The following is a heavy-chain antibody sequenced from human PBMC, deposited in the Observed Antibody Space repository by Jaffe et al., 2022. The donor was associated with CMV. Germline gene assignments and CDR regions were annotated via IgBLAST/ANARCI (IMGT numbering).Heavy chain of an antibody. Sequence: QGHLVQTGAEVKKPGASVKVSCKASGYSFTDYYIHWIRQAPGRGLEWMGIINPDGGRTTYAPRFQSRVTISTDTSTTVVYLDLSGLRSDDTAVYYCARGLGFIKPFDLWGQGTLVTVSS. CDR3: ARGLGFIKPFDL. V-gene: IGHV1-46*01. D-gene: IGHD3-10*01. CDR2: INPDGGRT. CDR1: GYSFTDYY. J-gene: IGHJ3*01.